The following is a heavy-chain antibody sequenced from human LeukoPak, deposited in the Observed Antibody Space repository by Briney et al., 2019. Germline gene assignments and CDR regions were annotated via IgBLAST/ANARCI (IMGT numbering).Heavy chain of an antibody. D-gene: IGHD6-13*01. V-gene: IGHV1-69*06. CDR2: IIPIFGTA. CDR3: AALIAAAGHDAFDI. Sequence: SVKVSCKASGGTFSSYAISWVRQAPGQGLEWMGRIIPIFGTANYAQKFQGRVTITADTSTDTAYMELSSLRSEDTAVYYCAALIAAAGHDAFDIWGQGTMVTVSS. CDR1: GGTFSSYA. J-gene: IGHJ3*02.